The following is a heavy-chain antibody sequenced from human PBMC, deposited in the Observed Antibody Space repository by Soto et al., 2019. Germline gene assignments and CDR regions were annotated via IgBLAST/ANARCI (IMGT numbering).Heavy chain of an antibody. Sequence: QVQLVQSGAEVEKPGASVKVSCKASGYTLTSYGISWVRQAPGQGLEWMGWISAHNGDTNYAQNLQGRVTMTTDTSTSTAYMDLRSLRSDDTAVYYCARVLPYGSGGTDYYYMDVWGKGTTVTVSS. CDR3: ARVLPYGSGGTDYYYMDV. D-gene: IGHD3-10*01. J-gene: IGHJ6*03. CDR1: GYTLTSYG. CDR2: ISAHNGDT. V-gene: IGHV1-18*01.